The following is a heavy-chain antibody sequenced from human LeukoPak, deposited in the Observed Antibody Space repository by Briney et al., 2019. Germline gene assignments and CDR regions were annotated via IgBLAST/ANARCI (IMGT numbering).Heavy chain of an antibody. D-gene: IGHD3-22*01. CDR3: AREISADSSGNY. CDR2: INPSGGST. Sequence: ASVKVSCKASGYTFTTYYMHWVRQAPGQGLEWMGIINPSGGSTSYAQKFQGRVTMTRDMSTSTVYMELSSLRSEDTAVYYCAREISADSSGNYWGQGTLVTVSS. CDR1: GYTFTTYY. V-gene: IGHV1-46*01. J-gene: IGHJ4*02.